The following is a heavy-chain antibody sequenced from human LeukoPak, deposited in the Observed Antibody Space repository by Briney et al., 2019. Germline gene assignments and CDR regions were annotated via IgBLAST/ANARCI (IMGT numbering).Heavy chain of an antibody. Sequence: GGSLRLSCASSGFTFHDYGMSWVRQAPGKGLEWVSGNNWNGGSRGYADSVKGRFIISRDNPKKSLYLQMNSLSARDTAVYYCARCGYSSSWYLNFFDYWGQETLVSVSS. D-gene: IGHD6-13*01. CDR2: NNWNGGSR. CDR1: GFTFHDYG. J-gene: IGHJ4*02. CDR3: ARCGYSSSWYLNFFDY. V-gene: IGHV3-20*04.